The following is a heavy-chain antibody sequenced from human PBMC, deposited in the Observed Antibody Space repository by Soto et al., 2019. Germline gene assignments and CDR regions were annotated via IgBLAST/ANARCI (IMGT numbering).Heavy chain of an antibody. CDR2: INAGNGDT. CDR3: ASPSYGSGNCY. J-gene: IGHJ4*02. Sequence: QVQLVQSGAEVKKPGASVKVSCKASGYIFSNYLLHWVRQAPGQRLEWMGWINAGNGDTKYSQKFQGGVTFTRDTSASTVYMELSSLRSEDTAVYSCASPSYGSGNCYCVQGTLVTVSS. D-gene: IGHD3-10*01. V-gene: IGHV1-3*01. CDR1: GYIFSNYL.